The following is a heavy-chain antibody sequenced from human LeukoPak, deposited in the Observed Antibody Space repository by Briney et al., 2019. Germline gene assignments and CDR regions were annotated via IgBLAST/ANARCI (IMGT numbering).Heavy chain of an antibody. Sequence: GGPLTLSCAASGFTFSNYWRSWVRQAPGKGLEWVAFIRYDGSNKYYADSVKGRFTISRDNSKNTLYLQMNSLRAEDTAVYYCAKGHSNGGYFDYWGQGTLVTVSS. D-gene: IGHD4-11*01. CDR2: IRYDGSNK. CDR3: AKGHSNGGYFDY. V-gene: IGHV3-30*02. J-gene: IGHJ4*02. CDR1: GFTFSNYW.